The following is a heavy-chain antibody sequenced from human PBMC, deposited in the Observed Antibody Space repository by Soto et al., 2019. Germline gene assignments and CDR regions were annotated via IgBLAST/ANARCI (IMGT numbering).Heavy chain of an antibody. Sequence: QVHLVQSGTEVKKPGSSVKVSCKASGGTFSSSGFSWVRQAPGQGLEWMGMIVPSLDTTNYAQKFQARVTITADEVTSTAYMEWRSLRSEDTAVYYCARWPQPRYTADPYAVDGWGQGTRVIVSS. V-gene: IGHV1-69*11. D-gene: IGHD3-16*02. J-gene: IGHJ6*02. CDR3: ARWPQPRYTADPYAVDG. CDR2: IVPSLDTT. CDR1: GGTFSSSG.